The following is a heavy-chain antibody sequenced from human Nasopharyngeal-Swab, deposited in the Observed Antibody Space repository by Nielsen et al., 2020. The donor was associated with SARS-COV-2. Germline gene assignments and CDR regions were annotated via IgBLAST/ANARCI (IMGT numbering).Heavy chain of an antibody. V-gene: IGHV1-3*03. D-gene: IGHD3-16*02. Sequence: WVRQAPGQRLEWMGWINAGNGNTKYSQKFQGRVTITADESTSTAYMELSSLRSEDMAVYYCASTGRELSNYFDYWGQGTLVTVSS. J-gene: IGHJ4*02. CDR2: INAGNGNT. CDR3: ASTGRELSNYFDY.